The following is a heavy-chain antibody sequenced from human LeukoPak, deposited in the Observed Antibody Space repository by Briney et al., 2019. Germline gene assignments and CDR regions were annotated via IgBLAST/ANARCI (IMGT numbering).Heavy chain of an antibody. V-gene: IGHV3-21*01. CDR3: ARDLAFGDDGL. J-gene: IGHJ4*02. D-gene: IGHD4-17*01. CDR2: ISSSSSYI. CDR1: GFTLSNYS. Sequence: GGSLRLSCAASGFTLSNYSMNWVRQAPGKGLEWVAFISSSSSYIFYADSLKGRFTISRDNAKNSLYLQMNSLRADDTAVYYCARDLAFGDDGLWGQGTLVTVSS.